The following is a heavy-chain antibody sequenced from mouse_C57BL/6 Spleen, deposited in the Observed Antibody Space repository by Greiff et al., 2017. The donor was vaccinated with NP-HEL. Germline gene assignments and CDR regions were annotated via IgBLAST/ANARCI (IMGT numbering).Heavy chain of an antibody. J-gene: IGHJ3*01. Sequence: LEESGAELVRPGASVKLSCKASGYTFTDYYINWVKQRPGQGLEWIARIYPGSGNTYYNEKFKGKATLTAEKSSSTAYMQLSSLTSEDSAVYCCASQGGYGFAYWGQGTLVTVSA. CDR2: IYPGSGNT. CDR1: GYTFTDYY. D-gene: IGHD2-2*01. V-gene: IGHV1-76*01. CDR3: ASQGGYGFAY.